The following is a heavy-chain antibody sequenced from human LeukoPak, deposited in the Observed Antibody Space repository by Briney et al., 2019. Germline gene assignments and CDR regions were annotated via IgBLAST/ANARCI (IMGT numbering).Heavy chain of an antibody. CDR1: GFTFSSYS. Sequence: PGGSLRLSCAASGFTFSSYSMNWVRQAPGKGLEWVSYISSSSTIYYADSVKGRFTISRDNAKNSLYLQMNSLRAEDTAVYYCARDAYGSGSYLHYFDYWGQGTLVTVSS. D-gene: IGHD3-10*01. J-gene: IGHJ4*02. V-gene: IGHV3-48*01. CDR2: ISSSSTI. CDR3: ARDAYGSGSYLHYFDY.